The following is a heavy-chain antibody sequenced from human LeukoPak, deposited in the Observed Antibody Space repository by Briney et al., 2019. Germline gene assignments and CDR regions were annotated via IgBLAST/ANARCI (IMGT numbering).Heavy chain of an antibody. CDR1: GDSISSNNFY. Sequence: SEALSLTCSVSGDSISSNNFYWDWIRQPPGKGLEWIGSAYYSGTTYYNPSLKSRVTISVDTSKNQFSLKLSSVTAADTAVYYCATEVPGPFFDHWGQGTLVTVSS. CDR2: AYYSGTT. V-gene: IGHV4-39*02. J-gene: IGHJ4*02. CDR3: ATEVPGPFFDH.